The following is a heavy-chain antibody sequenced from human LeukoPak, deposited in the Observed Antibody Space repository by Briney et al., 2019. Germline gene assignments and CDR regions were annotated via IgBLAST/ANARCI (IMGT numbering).Heavy chain of an antibody. CDR3: ARRRRMRHRFDP. CDR2: MNPNSGNT. V-gene: IGHV1-8*01. Sequence: ASVKVSCKASGYTFTSYDINWVRQATGQGLEWMGWMNPNSGNTGYAQKFQGRVTMTRNTSISTAYIELSSLRSEDTAVYYCARRRRMRHRFDPCGQGTLVTVSS. CDR1: GYTFTSYD. D-gene: IGHD1-1*01. J-gene: IGHJ5*02.